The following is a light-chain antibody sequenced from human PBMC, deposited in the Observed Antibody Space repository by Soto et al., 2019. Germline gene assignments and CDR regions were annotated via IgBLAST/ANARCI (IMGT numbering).Light chain of an antibody. Sequence: DIQMTQSPSTLPASVGDRVSITCRASQNIKSWLAWYQQKPGKAPKLLIYKAFRLESGVPLRFSGSESGTEFPLTISNLQPDDIATYYCQQDNAYPLTFGGGTKVEIK. V-gene: IGKV1-5*03. CDR1: QNIKSW. J-gene: IGKJ4*01. CDR3: QQDNAYPLT. CDR2: KAF.